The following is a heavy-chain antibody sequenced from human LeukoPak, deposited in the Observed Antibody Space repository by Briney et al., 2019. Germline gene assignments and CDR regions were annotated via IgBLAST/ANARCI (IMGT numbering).Heavy chain of an antibody. CDR3: ARPYCTNGVCYYDY. CDR2: INPNSGGT. D-gene: IGHD2-8*01. CDR1: GYTFTGYY. J-gene: IGHJ4*02. V-gene: IGHV1-2*02. Sequence: SVKVSCKASGYTFTGYYMHWVRQAPGQGLEWMGWINPNSGGTNYAQKFQGRVTMTRDTSISTAYMELSRLRSDDTAVYYCARPYCTNGVCYYDYWGQGTLVTVSS.